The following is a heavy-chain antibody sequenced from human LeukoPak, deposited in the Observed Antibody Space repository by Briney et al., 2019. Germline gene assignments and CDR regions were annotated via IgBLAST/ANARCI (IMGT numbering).Heavy chain of an antibody. V-gene: IGHV4-30-2*01. D-gene: IGHD6-13*01. Sequence: SQTLSLTCTVSGGSISSGGYYWSWIRQPPGKGLEWIGYIYHSGSTYYNPSLKSRVTISVDRSKNQFSLKLSSVTAADTAVYYCARVDIAAAGNNWFDPWGQGTLVTVSS. CDR1: GGSISSGGYY. CDR2: IYHSGST. J-gene: IGHJ5*02. CDR3: ARVDIAAAGNNWFDP.